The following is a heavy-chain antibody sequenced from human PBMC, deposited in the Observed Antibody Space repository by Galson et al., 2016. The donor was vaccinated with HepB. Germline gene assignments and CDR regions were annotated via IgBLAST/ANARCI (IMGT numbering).Heavy chain of an antibody. D-gene: IGHD7-27*01. V-gene: IGHV3-30*03. CDR2: ISFDGAKK. Sequence: SLRLSCAASGFAFSRKSMHWIRQAPGKGLEWVAFISFDGAKKDFADSVKGRFTISRDNSKNTVSLQMSSLTPDDTALYYCARDPDLGYFDFWGQGTQVTVSS. J-gene: IGHJ4*02. CDR3: ARDPDLGYFDF. CDR1: GFAFSRKS.